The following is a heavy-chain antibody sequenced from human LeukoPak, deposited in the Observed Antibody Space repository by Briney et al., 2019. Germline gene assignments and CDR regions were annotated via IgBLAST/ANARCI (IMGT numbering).Heavy chain of an antibody. CDR2: ISKSGST. V-gene: IGHV4-59*01. CDR1: GGSIGSYF. J-gene: IGHJ5*02. Sequence: PSETLSLTCTVSGGSIGSYFRSWIRQPPGKGLEWIGYISKSGSTNNNPALKSRVTISIDTSKSQFSLKVTSVTAADTAVYYCARGALNWFDPWGQGTLVTVSS. CDR3: ARGALNWFDP.